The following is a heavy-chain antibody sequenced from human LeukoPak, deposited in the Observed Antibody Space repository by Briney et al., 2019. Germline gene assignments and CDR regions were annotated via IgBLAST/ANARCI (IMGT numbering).Heavy chain of an antibody. CDR1: GYSFTSYW. CDR3: ARGPAIRFNHNWFDP. J-gene: IGHJ5*02. D-gene: IGHD2-2*01. CDR2: IYPGDSDT. Sequence: GESLKISCKGSGYSFTSYWIGWVRQMPGKGLEWMGIIYPGDSDTRYSPSFQGQVTISADKSISTAYLQWSSLKASDTAMYYCARGPAIRFNHNWFDPWGQGTLVTVSS. V-gene: IGHV5-51*03.